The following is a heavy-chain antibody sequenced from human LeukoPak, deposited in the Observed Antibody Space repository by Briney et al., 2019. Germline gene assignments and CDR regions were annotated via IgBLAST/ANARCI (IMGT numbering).Heavy chain of an antibody. Sequence: PSETLSLTCTVSGGSISSYYWSWIRQPPGKGLEWIGYIYYSGSTNYNPSPKSRGTISVAPSKNQFSLKLCSVTAAETAVYYCARDIAAAGTLGDWFDPWGQGTLVTVSS. J-gene: IGHJ5*02. CDR3: ARDIAAAGTLGDWFDP. D-gene: IGHD6-13*01. V-gene: IGHV4-59*01. CDR2: IYYSGST. CDR1: GGSISSYY.